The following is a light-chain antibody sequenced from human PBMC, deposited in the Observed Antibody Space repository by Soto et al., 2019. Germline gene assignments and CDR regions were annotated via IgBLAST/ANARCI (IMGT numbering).Light chain of an antibody. CDR1: QSLSKS. CDR2: GAS. Sequence: EMVLTQSPATPSLSPGGRARLSCRASQSLSKSLVWYQQKPGQAPRLLIDGASNRATGIPDRFSGSGSGTDFTLTISSLEPEDFAVYFCQQRSSWPLTFGGGTKVDIK. J-gene: IGKJ4*02. V-gene: IGKV3-11*01. CDR3: QQRSSWPLT.